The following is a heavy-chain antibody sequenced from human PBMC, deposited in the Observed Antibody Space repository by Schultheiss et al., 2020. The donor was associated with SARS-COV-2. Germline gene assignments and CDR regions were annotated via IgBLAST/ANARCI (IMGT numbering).Heavy chain of an antibody. Sequence: SETLSLTCGVSGGSLSSGDYCWSWIRQPPGKGLEWIGHISYTGSTYYNPSLKSRLIMSMDTSKNQFSLMLTSVTAADTAVYYCARDSRGQNAAEKHGTDVWGQGTTGTVSS. CDR2: ISYTGST. V-gene: IGHV4-30-4*01. D-gene: IGHD2-15*01. J-gene: IGHJ6*02. CDR1: GGSLSSGDYC. CDR3: ARDSRGQNAAEKHGTDV.